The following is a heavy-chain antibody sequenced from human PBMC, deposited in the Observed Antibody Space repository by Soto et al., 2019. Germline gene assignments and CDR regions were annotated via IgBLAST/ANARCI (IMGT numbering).Heavy chain of an antibody. CDR2: IYWDDDK. CDR1: GFSLSTSGVG. V-gene: IGHV2-5*02. D-gene: IGHD4-4*01. CDR3: AHIGDGGNSKPNKAKRYYFDY. Sequence: QITLKESGPTLVKPTQTLTLTCTFSGFSLSTSGVGVGWIRQPPGKALEWLALIYWDDDKRYSPSLKSRLTLTKDTSKNQVVLTMTNMDPVDTATYYCAHIGDGGNSKPNKAKRYYFDYWGQGTPVTVSS. J-gene: IGHJ4*02.